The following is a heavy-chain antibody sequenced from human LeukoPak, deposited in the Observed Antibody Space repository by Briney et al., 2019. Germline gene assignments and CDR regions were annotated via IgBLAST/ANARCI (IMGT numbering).Heavy chain of an antibody. V-gene: IGHV3-48*04. CDR3: ARDSMVRGGGQAFDI. Sequence: GGSLRLSCAASGFTFSSYSMNWVRQAPGKGLEWVSYISDSSTTIHNADSVKGRFTISRDNAKNSLYLQMNSLRAEDTAVYYCARDSMVRGGGQAFDIWGQGTMVIVSS. CDR2: ISDSSTTI. CDR1: GFTFSSYS. D-gene: IGHD3-10*01. J-gene: IGHJ3*02.